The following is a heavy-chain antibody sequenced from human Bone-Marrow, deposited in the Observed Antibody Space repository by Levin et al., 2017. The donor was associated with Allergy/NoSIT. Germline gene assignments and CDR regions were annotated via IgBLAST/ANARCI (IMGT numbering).Heavy chain of an antibody. CDR1: GGSITSSNW. J-gene: IGHJ3*02. CDR3: ARQGGHTIYLINDAFDI. CDR2: ISHGGSA. V-gene: IGHV4-4*02. Sequence: PSETLSLTCAVSGGSITSSNWWSWIRQPPGKGLVWIGQISHGGSANYNPSLKSRVNISVDKSKNHFSLKLSSVTATDTAVYFCARQGGHTIYLINDAFDIWGPGTVVTVSS. D-gene: IGHD3-10*01.